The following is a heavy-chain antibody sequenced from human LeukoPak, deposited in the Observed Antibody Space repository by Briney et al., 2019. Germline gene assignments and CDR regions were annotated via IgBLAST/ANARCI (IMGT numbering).Heavy chain of an antibody. Sequence: PGGSLRFSCAASGFSFTDAWMNWVRQPPGKGLEWVGRIKSETGGGTTDFAAPVKGRFTISRDDSKNTLYLQMNSLKTEDTAVYYCTTDGDTDGGSDFDYWGQGTLVTVSS. V-gene: IGHV3-15*07. CDR2: IKSETGGGTT. CDR1: GFSFTDAW. D-gene: IGHD3-10*01. J-gene: IGHJ4*02. CDR3: TTDGDTDGGSDFDY.